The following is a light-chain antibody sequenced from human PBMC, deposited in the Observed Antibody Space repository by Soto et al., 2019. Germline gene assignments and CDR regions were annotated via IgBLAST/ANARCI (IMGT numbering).Light chain of an antibody. Sequence: VSPRLPSSPPSPFEQPPSTSGWPAQTPRPRDEGTICGWLQQRPGQPPRLLFYKVSNRSSGVPDRVSGSGAGTDFTLKINRVEAEDVGVYYCMQSTQFPPSFGQGTRLEIK. CDR1: QTPRPRDEGTI. CDR2: KVS. J-gene: IGKJ5*01. CDR3: MQSTQFPPS. V-gene: IGKV2-24*01.